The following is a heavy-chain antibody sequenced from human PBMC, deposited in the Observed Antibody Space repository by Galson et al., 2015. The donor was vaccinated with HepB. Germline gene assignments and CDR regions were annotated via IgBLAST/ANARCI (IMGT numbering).Heavy chain of an antibody. CDR1: GFTFSSYW. J-gene: IGHJ4*02. Sequence: SLRLSCAASGFTFSSYWMSWVRQAPGKGLEWVANIKQDGSEKYYVDSVKGRFTISRDNAKNSLYLQMNSLRAEDTAVYYCARDLLLPPGVGATLIDYWGQGTLVTVSS. D-gene: IGHD1-26*01. V-gene: IGHV3-7*03. CDR2: IKQDGSEK. CDR3: ARDLLLPPGVGATLIDY.